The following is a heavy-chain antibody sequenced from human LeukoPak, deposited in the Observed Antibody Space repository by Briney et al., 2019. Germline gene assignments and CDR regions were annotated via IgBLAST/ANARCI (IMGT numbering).Heavy chain of an antibody. J-gene: IGHJ6*03. V-gene: IGHV1-8*03. D-gene: IGHD6-13*01. Sequence: ASVKVSCKASGYTFTSYDINWVRQATGQGLEWMGWMNPNSGNTGYAQKFQGRVTITRNTSISTAYMELSSLRSEDTAVYYCARWAEYSSSWYGYYYYMDVWGKGTTVTVSS. CDR3: ARWAEYSSSWYGYYYYMDV. CDR2: MNPNSGNT. CDR1: GYTFTSYD.